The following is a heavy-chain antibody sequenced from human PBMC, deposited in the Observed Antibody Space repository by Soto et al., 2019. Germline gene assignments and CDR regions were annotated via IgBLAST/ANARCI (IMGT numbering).Heavy chain of an antibody. Sequence: QEELVQSGAEVKKPGSSVKVSCKASGYTFTNFEINWVRQATGQGLEWMGWLNPKTGYTGYAQKFQGRVTMTRYTSNRTAYMELSSLRSEDTAVYYCARGLRSVTWGQGTLVTVSS. J-gene: IGHJ4*02. CDR2: LNPKTGYT. D-gene: IGHD4-17*01. CDR1: GYTFTNFE. CDR3: ARGLRSVT. V-gene: IGHV1-8*01.